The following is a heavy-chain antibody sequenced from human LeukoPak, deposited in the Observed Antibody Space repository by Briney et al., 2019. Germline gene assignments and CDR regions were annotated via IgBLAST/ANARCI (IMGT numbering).Heavy chain of an antibody. CDR3: ARGIARTTPFFDY. V-gene: IGHV3-48*03. Sequence: GGSLRLSCAASGFTFSSYEMNWVRQAPGKGLEWVSYISSSGSTIYYADSVKGRFTISRDNAKNSLYLQMNSLRAEDTAVYYCARGIARTTPFFDYWGQGTLVTVSS. J-gene: IGHJ4*02. D-gene: IGHD1/OR15-1a*01. CDR1: GFTFSSYE. CDR2: ISSSGSTI.